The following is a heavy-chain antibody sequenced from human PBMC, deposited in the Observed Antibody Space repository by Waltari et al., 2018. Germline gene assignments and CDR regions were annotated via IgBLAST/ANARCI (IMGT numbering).Heavy chain of an antibody. Sequence: QVQLQESGPGLVKPSETPSLTCPDSGGSNSSYYWGWIRQPPGKGMEWIGYIYYSGSTNYNPSLKSRVTISVDTSISTVYMELSGLTSDDTAVYYSAREVFRFDYWGQGALVTVSS. CDR2: IYYSGST. CDR1: GGSNSSYY. CDR3: AREVFRFDY. V-gene: IGHV4-59*01. J-gene: IGHJ4*02.